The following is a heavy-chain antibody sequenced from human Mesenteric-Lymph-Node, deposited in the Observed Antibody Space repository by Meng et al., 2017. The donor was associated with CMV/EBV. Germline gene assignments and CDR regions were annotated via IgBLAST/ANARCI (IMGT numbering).Heavy chain of an antibody. J-gene: IGHJ4*02. CDR2: VYHSGAT. Sequence: SETLSLTCTVSGGSISSSSYYWGWIRQAPGRGLEWIGNVYHSGATYYNPSLKSRVTMSVDTSKNQFSLKLDSVTAADTAVYFCARARSTTWYQDYWGQGTQVTVSS. V-gene: IGHV4-39*07. CDR3: ARARSTTWYQDY. D-gene: IGHD6-13*01. CDR1: GGSISSSSYY.